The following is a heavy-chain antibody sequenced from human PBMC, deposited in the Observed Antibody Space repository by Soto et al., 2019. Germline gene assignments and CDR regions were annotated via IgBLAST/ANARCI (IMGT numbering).Heavy chain of an antibody. Sequence: GGSLRLSCAASGFPFSSSGMHWVRQAPGKGLEWVAVISYDGSNEYYEDSVKGRFTISRDNSKNTLYLQMNSLRAEATAVYYWAKDRVQWELELAYWGQGTLVTVSS. V-gene: IGHV3-30*18. J-gene: IGHJ4*02. CDR2: ISYDGSNE. D-gene: IGHD1-26*01. CDR3: AKDRVQWELELAY. CDR1: GFPFSSSG.